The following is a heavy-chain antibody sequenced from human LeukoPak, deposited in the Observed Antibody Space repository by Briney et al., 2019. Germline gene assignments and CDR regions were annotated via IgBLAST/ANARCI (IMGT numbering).Heavy chain of an antibody. Sequence: SETLSPTCAVYGAPFSGYWWYWIRQPPGKGLEWIGEINHSRITNYNPSLKSRVSISVDTSKNQFSLKLSSVTAADTAVYYCATTSGHWGQGTLVTVSS. J-gene: IGHJ4*02. V-gene: IGHV4-34*01. CDR3: ATTSGH. CDR1: GAPFSGYW. CDR2: INHSRIT.